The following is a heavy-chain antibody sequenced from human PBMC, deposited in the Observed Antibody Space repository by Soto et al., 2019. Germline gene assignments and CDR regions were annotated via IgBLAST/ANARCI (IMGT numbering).Heavy chain of an antibody. V-gene: IGHV3-23*01. D-gene: IGHD2-8*02. CDR3: ATYLVPVKYYLAY. CDR1: GFTFSTYA. CDR2: IRDSGRST. J-gene: IGHJ4*02. Sequence: SLRLSCAASGFTFSTYAMTWVRQAPGKGLEWVSGIRDSGRSTYYADSVKGRFTISRDNSKNTLYLQMKSPRAEDTAIYYCATYLVPVKYYLAYWGQGTLGTVSS.